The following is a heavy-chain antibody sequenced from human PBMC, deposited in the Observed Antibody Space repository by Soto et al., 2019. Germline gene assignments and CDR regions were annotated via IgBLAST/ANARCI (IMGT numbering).Heavy chain of an antibody. V-gene: IGHV3-48*01. CDR2: ISSSSTTI. D-gene: IGHD2-2*01. Sequence: GGSLRLSCEVSGFTFSTFNMIWVRQPPGKGLEWVSYISSSSTTIYYADSVRGRFTISRDNAKDSLFLHMNSLRAEDMAVYYCARVGGIRPNCYDFDYWGQGTLVTVSS. CDR3: ARVGGIRPNCYDFDY. J-gene: IGHJ4*02. CDR1: GFTFSTFN.